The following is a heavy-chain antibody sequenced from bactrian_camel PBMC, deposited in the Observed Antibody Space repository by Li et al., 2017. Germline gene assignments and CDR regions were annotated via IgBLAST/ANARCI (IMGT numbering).Heavy chain of an antibody. Sequence: VQLVESGGGLVQPGGSLRLSCAASGSTFSTYDMSWVRQAPGKGLEWVSNINSADGTTHYADSVKGRFTGSRDSAKNAVYLQMTSLAPDDTAKYYCVAANVVCDRWWGPEIGYWGQGTQVTVS. CDR3: VAANVVCDRWWGPEIGY. J-gene: IGHJ6*01. CDR1: GSTFSTYD. V-gene: IGHV3S40*01. D-gene: IGHD1*01. CDR2: INSADGTT.